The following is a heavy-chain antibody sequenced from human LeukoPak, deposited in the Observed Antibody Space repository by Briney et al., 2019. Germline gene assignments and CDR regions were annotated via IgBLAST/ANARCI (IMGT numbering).Heavy chain of an antibody. J-gene: IGHJ4*02. CDR1: GFTFSNYY. V-gene: IGHV3-21*04. D-gene: IGHD3-10*01. Sequence: AGGSLRLSCATSGFTFSNYYMTWVRQAPGKGLEWVSSISSIRNYIYYADSVKGRFTVSRDNAKNSLYLQMNSLRAEDTAVYYCAKDYYGSGSYYNPFDYWGQGTLVTVSS. CDR3: AKDYYGSGSYYNPFDY. CDR2: ISSIRNYI.